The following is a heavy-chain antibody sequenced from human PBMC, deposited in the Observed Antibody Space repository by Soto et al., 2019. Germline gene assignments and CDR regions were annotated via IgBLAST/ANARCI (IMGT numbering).Heavy chain of an antibody. J-gene: IGHJ4*02. CDR3: ARADYYDSSGFYYDC. CDR1: GYILTNHY. D-gene: IGHD3-22*01. V-gene: IGHV1-46*01. Sequence: ASVKVSCTASGYILTNHYIHWVRQAPGQGLEWMGIINPSGGSTNYLQKFQGRITVTRDTSTSTVYMELSSLRSEDTAVYFCARADYYDSSGFYYDCWGQGTLVTVSS. CDR2: INPSGGST.